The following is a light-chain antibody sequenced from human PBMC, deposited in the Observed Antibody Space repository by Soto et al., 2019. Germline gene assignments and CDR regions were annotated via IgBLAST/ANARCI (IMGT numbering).Light chain of an antibody. CDR3: LQDYGDSWT. Sequence: QMTQSPSSLSASVGEKIIITCRASRDVGSDVSWYQQKPGQAPKLLIYAASNWYTGVPSRFSGSRSGTEFTLTISSLQPEDFASYYCLQDYGDSWTFGQGTKVEIE. V-gene: IGKV1-6*01. CDR2: AAS. J-gene: IGKJ1*01. CDR1: RDVGSD.